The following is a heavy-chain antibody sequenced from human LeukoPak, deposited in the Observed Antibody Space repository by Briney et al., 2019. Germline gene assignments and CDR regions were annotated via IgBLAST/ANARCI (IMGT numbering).Heavy chain of an antibody. CDR3: ARTVQLWLSDPYYFDY. CDR2: IKHDGSEK. Sequence: PGGSLRLSCAASGFTFSRYWMSWVRQAPGKGLQWVANIKHDGSEKYYVDSVMGRFTISRDNAKNSVYLQLNSLRAEDTAVYYCARTVQLWLSDPYYFDYWGQGTLVTVSS. V-gene: IGHV3-7*01. J-gene: IGHJ4*02. D-gene: IGHD5-18*01. CDR1: GFTFSRYW.